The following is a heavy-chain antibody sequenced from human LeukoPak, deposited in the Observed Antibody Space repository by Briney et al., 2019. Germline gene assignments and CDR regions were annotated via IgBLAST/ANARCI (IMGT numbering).Heavy chain of an antibody. J-gene: IGHJ3*02. Sequence: PSETLSLTCAVYGGSFRGYYWSWIRQPPGKGLEWIGEINHSGSTHYNPSLKSRVTISVDTSKNQFSLKLSSVTAADTAVYYCARALGGIWGQGTMVTVSS. CDR3: ARALGGI. CDR1: GGSFRGYY. V-gene: IGHV4-34*01. D-gene: IGHD3-16*01. CDR2: INHSGST.